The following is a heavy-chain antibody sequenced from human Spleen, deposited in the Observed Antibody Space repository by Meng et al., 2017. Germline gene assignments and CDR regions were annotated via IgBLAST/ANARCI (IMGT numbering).Heavy chain of an antibody. D-gene: IGHD3-22*01. V-gene: IGHV1-8*01. CDR2: MNTNSGYK. CDR1: GYTFTSYD. Sequence: ASVKVTCKASGYTFTSYDINWVRQATGRGREWMGWMNTNSGYKGYAQKIQGRATMTRNTSISTDYIDLSSLRSEDTAVYYCATYYYDSSGYYSLHYWGQGTLVTVSS. J-gene: IGHJ4*02. CDR3: ATYYYDSSGYYSLHY.